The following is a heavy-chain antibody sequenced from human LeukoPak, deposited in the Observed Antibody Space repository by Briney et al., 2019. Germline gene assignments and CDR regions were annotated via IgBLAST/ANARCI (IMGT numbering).Heavy chain of an antibody. Sequence: SGTLSLTCTVSGDSINSLDLWSWVRQPPGKGLEWIGSIYYSGSTYYNPSLKSRVTISVDTSKNQFSLKLNSVTATDTAVYYCARHYGPWGQGTLVTVSS. J-gene: IGHJ4*02. CDR1: GDSINSLDL. V-gene: IGHV4-39*01. D-gene: IGHD3-10*01. CDR2: IYYSGST. CDR3: ARHYGP.